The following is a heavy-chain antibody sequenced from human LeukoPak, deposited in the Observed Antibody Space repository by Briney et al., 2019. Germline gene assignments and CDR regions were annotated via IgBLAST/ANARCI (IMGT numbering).Heavy chain of an antibody. CDR1: GGSFSGYY. J-gene: IGHJ5*01. D-gene: IGHD2-15*01. CDR2: INHSGST. V-gene: IGHV4-34*01. Sequence: PSETLSLTCAVYGGSFSGYYWSWIRQPPGKGLEWIGEINHSGSTNYNPSLKSRVTISVDTSKNQFSLKLSSVTAADTAVYYCASLGYSSGWLDSWGHGSLVIVSS. CDR3: ASLGYSSGWLDS.